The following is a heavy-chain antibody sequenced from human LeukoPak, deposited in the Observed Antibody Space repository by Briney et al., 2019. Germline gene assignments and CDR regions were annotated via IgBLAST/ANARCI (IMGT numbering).Heavy chain of an antibody. D-gene: IGHD2-15*01. Sequence: GGSLRLSCAASGFTFSSYAMSWVRQAPGKGLEWVSAISGSGGSTYYADSVKGRFTISGDNSKNTLYLQMNSLRAEGTAVYYCAPKDDHDAFDIWGQGTMDTVSS. CDR3: APKDDHDAFDI. CDR1: GFTFSSYA. CDR2: ISGSGGST. J-gene: IGHJ3*02. V-gene: IGHV3-23*01.